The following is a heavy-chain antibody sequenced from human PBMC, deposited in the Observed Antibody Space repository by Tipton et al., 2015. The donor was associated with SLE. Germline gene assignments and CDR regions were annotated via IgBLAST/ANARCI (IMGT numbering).Heavy chain of an antibody. J-gene: IGHJ4*02. CDR1: GGSISSYF. CDR3: AREYEVWASFDY. Sequence: TLSLTCSVSGGSISSYFWSWIRQPPGKGLEWIGEINHSGSTNYNPSLKSRVTISVDTSKNQFSLKLSSVTAADTAVYYCAREYEVWASFDYWGQGTLVTVSS. D-gene: IGHD3-16*01. V-gene: IGHV4-34*01. CDR2: INHSGST.